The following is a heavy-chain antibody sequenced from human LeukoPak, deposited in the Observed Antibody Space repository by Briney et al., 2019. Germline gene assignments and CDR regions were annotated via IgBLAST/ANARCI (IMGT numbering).Heavy chain of an antibody. CDR1: GFTFNRYA. CDR2: ISGTGGSP. D-gene: IGHD6-13*01. J-gene: IGHJ4*02. V-gene: IGHV3-23*01. CDR3: AKDRLYSNRPTTFDY. Sequence: GGSLRHSCEASGFTFNRYAMSWVRQAPGKGLEWVSAISGTGGSPYYADSVKGRFTISRDNSKNTLYLQMNSLRAEDTAVYYCAKDRLYSNRPTTFDYWGQGTLVTVSS.